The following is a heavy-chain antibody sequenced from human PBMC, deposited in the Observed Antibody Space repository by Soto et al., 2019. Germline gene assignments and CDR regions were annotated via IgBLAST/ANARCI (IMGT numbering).Heavy chain of an antibody. CDR1: GFMFSNHG. CDR3: VRGDNWNDEASDY. CDR2: IWSDGNNR. D-gene: IGHD1-1*01. Sequence: QVQLVESGGGVVQPGRSLRLSCAASGFMFSNHGMHWVRQAPGKGLEWVAVIWSDGNNRYYADSVKGRFTIARENSKNTLYLQMNSLRAEDTAVYYCVRGDNWNDEASDYLGPGTLVTVYS. J-gene: IGHJ4*02. V-gene: IGHV3-33*01.